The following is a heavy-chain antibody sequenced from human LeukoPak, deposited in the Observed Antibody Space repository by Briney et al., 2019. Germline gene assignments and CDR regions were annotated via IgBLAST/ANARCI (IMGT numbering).Heavy chain of an antibody. J-gene: IGHJ4*02. CDR2: IKYNGREK. Sequence: GGSLRLSCVASGFSFSNSWMSWVRQAPGKGLEWVANIKYNGREKDYVDSLKGRLTISRDNAKNSVYLEMSSLRVEDTAVYYCARDPNHGALDFWRQGTLVTVSS. CDR3: ARDPNHGALDF. CDR1: GFSFSNSW. D-gene: IGHD1-14*01. V-gene: IGHV3-7*01.